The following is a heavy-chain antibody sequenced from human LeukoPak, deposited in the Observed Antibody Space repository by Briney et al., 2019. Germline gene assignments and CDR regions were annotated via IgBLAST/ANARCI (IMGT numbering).Heavy chain of an antibody. Sequence: SETLSLTCAVYGGSFSGYYWSWIRQPPGKGLEWIGEINHSGSTNYNPSFKSRVTISVDTSKNQFSLKLSSVTAADTAVYYCARGEFTQWLASSAEYFQHWGQGTLVTVSS. J-gene: IGHJ1*01. CDR1: GGSFSGYY. CDR2: INHSGST. D-gene: IGHD6-19*01. V-gene: IGHV4-34*01. CDR3: ARGEFTQWLASSAEYFQH.